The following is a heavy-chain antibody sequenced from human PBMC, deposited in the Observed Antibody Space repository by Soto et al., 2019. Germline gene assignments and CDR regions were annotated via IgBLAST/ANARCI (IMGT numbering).Heavy chain of an antibody. CDR1: GFLFTDYY. V-gene: IGHV3-11*06. D-gene: IGHD2-8*01. Sequence: QVQLVESGGGLVKPGGSLRLSCTASGFLFTDYYMSWIRQPPGKGLEWLAYIDGSSDYTNSADSVKGRFTISRDNAKNSVFLQMNNLRADDTAVIYCARDLRFSSTNYFDFWGRGTLVTVSS. CDR2: IDGSSDYT. CDR3: ARDLRFSSTNYFDF. J-gene: IGHJ4*02.